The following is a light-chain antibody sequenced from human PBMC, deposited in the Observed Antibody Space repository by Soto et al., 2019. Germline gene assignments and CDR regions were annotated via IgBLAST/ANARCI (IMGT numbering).Light chain of an antibody. CDR2: DDS. V-gene: IGLV3-21*02. CDR3: AAWDDSLSGVV. J-gene: IGLJ2*01. CDR1: NIGSKS. Sequence: SYELTQPPSVSVAPGQTARITCGGNNIGSKSVHWYQQRPGRAPVLVVYDDSARPSGIPEGLSGSNSENTATLTITRVEAGDEADYYCAAWDDSLSGVVFGGGTKLTVL.